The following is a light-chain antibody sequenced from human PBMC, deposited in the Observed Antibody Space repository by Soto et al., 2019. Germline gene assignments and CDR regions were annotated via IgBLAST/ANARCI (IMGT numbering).Light chain of an antibody. CDR1: QSVSSY. Sequence: EIVLTQSPATLSLSPGERATLSCRASQSVSSYFAWYQQKPCQAPMLLIYDASTRATGIPARFSGSGTRTDLTLTSDSLELEDFAVYYAHQRSNLAATFGQGTKVEIK. CDR3: HQRSNLAAT. V-gene: IGKV3-11*01. J-gene: IGKJ1*01. CDR2: DAS.